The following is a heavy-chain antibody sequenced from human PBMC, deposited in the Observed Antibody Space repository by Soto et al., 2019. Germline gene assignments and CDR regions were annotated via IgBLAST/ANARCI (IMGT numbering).Heavy chain of an antibody. D-gene: IGHD3-3*01. Sequence: PGGSLRLSCAASGYTFSDYYMSWIRQAPGKGLEWISYIDTSGTKIYYADSVKGRFTITRDNAKNSLYLEMNSLRDEDTAVYYCASHYDMWSGYLSPVDYWGQGTLVTGSS. CDR2: IDTSGTKI. CDR3: ASHYDMWSGYLSPVDY. CDR1: GYTFSDYY. J-gene: IGHJ4*02. V-gene: IGHV3-11*01.